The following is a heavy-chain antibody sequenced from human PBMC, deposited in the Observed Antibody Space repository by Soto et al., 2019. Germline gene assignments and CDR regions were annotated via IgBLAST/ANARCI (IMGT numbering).Heavy chain of an antibody. Sequence: QVQLVQSGAEVKKPGSSVKVSCKASGGTFSSYAISWVRQAPGHGLEWMGGIIPIFGTATYAQKFQGRVTITADESTSTAYMELSSLRSEDTAVYYCARPTRYYYDSSGQSAWFDPWGQGTLVTVSS. CDR3: ARPTRYYYDSSGQSAWFDP. CDR1: GGTFSSYA. CDR2: IIPIFGTA. V-gene: IGHV1-69*12. D-gene: IGHD3-22*01. J-gene: IGHJ5*02.